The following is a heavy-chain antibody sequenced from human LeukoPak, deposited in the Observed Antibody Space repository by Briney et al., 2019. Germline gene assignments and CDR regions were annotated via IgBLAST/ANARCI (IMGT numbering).Heavy chain of an antibody. J-gene: IGHJ4*02. D-gene: IGHD6-13*01. CDR2: IYYSGST. V-gene: IGHV4-61*01. Sequence: PSETLSLTCAVSGGSVSSSKYLWGWIRQPPGKELEWIGYIYYSGSTNYNPSLKSRVTISVDTSKNQFSLKLSSVTAADTAVYYCARGAAAAGTHSFDYWGQGTLVTVSS. CDR1: GGSVSSSKYL. CDR3: ARGAAAAGTHSFDY.